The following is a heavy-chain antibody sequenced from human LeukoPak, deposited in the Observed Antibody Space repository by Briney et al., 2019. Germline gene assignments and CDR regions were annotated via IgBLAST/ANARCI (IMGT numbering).Heavy chain of an antibody. CDR3: ARHQIYYEDSSFYNWVDP. CDR2: MFYSGST. CDR1: GGSFSGYY. V-gene: IGHV4-34*12. D-gene: IGHD3-22*01. J-gene: IGHJ5*02. Sequence: PSETLSLTCAVYGGSFSGYYWSWIRQPPGKGLEWIGSMFYSGSTYYNPSLKSRVTISVDTSKNQFSLKLSSVTAADTAVYYCARHQIYYEDSSFYNWVDPWGQGTLVTVSS.